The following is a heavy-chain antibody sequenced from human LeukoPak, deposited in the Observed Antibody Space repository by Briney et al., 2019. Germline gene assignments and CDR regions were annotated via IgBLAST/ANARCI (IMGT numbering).Heavy chain of an antibody. V-gene: IGHV4-59*01. CDR2: SYSSGST. CDR3: ARGSGWYYY. Sequence: PSETLSLTCTVSGGSISSYYWGWIRQPSGKGLEWIGYSYSSGSTDYNPSLKSRVTISVDTSKNQFSLKLSSVTAAGTAVYYCARGSGWYYYWGQGTLVTVSS. J-gene: IGHJ4*02. CDR1: GGSISSYY. D-gene: IGHD6-19*01.